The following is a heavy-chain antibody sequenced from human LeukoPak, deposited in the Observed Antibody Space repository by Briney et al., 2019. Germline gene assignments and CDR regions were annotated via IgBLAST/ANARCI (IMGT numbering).Heavy chain of an antibody. D-gene: IGHD3-22*01. CDR3: ARVPYNYDSSGYYYLLDY. Sequence: GGSLRLSCAASGFTFSDYYMSWIRQAPGKGLEWVPYISSSGSTIYYADSVKGRFTISRDNAKNSLYLQMNSLRAEDTAVYYCARVPYNYDSSGYYYLLDYWGQGTLVTVSS. CDR2: ISSSGSTI. CDR1: GFTFSDYY. J-gene: IGHJ4*02. V-gene: IGHV3-11*01.